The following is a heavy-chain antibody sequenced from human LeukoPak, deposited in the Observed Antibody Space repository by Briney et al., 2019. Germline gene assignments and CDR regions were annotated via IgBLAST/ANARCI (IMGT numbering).Heavy chain of an antibody. V-gene: IGHV3-23*01. D-gene: IGHD3-10*01. CDR3: AKFQSITMVRGVINDY. CDR1: GFTFSTYA. Sequence: GGSLRLSCAASGFTFSTYAMSWVRQAPGKGLEWVSGISGSGGSTYYADSVKGRFTISRDNSKNTLYLQMNSLRAEDTAVYYCAKFQSITMVRGVINDYWGQGTLVTVSS. J-gene: IGHJ4*02. CDR2: ISGSGGST.